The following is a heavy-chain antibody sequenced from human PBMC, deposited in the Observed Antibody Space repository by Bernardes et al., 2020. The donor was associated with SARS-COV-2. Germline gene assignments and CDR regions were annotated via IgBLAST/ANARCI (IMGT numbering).Heavy chain of an antibody. CDR2: INGDGSSI. V-gene: IGHV3-74*01. CDR1: GFTFSSYC. D-gene: IGHD1-26*01. J-gene: IGHJ4*02. CDR3: ARGSGNYYFDY. Sequence: GRSLRLSCAASGFTFSSYCMHWVRLVPGKGPVWVSRINGDGSSINYADSVKGRFTISRDNARNTLYLEMNSLRAEDTAVYYCARGSGNYYFDYWGQGTLVTVSS.